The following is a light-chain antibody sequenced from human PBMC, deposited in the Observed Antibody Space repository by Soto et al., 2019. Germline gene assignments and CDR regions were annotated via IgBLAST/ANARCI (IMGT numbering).Light chain of an antibody. V-gene: IGLV1-40*01. CDR2: GNS. Sequence: QSVLTQPPSVSGAPGQRVTISCTGSSSNIGAGYDVHWYQQLPGTAPKLLMYGNSNGPSGVPDRFSGSKSGTSASLAITGLQAEDEADYYCQYYDGSLSGVVFGGGTKLTVL. CDR1: SSNIGAGYD. J-gene: IGLJ2*01. CDR3: QYYDGSLSGVV.